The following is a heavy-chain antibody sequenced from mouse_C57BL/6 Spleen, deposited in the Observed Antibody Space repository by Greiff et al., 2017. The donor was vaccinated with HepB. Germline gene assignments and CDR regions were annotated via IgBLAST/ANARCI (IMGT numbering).Heavy chain of an antibody. V-gene: IGHV1-82*01. D-gene: IGHD4-1*01. CDR2: IYPGDGDT. CDR3: ARELTGTRAY. CDR1: GYAFSSSW. Sequence: VKLMESGPELVKPGASVKISCKASGYAFSSSWMNWVKQRPGKGLEWIGRIYPGDGDTNYNGKFKGKATLTADKSSSTAYMQLSSLTSEDSAVYFCARELTGTRAYWGQGTLVTVSA. J-gene: IGHJ3*01.